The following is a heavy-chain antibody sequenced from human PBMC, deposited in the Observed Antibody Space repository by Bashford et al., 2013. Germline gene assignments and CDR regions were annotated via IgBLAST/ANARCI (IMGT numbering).Heavy chain of an antibody. CDR3: ARPHCSGGSCPSIDY. CDR2: INAGNGNT. D-gene: IGHD2-15*01. J-gene: IGHJ4*02. Sequence: WVRQAPGQRLEWMGWINAGNGNTKYSQKFQGRVTITRDTSASTAYMELSSLRSEDTAVYYCARPHCSGGSCPSIDYWGQGTLVTVSS. V-gene: IGHV1-3*01.